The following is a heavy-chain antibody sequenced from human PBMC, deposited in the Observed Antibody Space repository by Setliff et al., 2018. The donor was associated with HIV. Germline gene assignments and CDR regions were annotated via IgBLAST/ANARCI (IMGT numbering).Heavy chain of an antibody. D-gene: IGHD2-2*01. CDR2: MNPNSGNT. V-gene: IGHV1-8*01. CDR3: AHSYCSSTSCYPHYYYYMDV. Sequence: GASVKVSCKASGYTFTNYDINWVRQATGQGLEWMGWMNPNSGNTGYAQKFQGRVTMTRNTSKNQVVLTMTNMDPVDTATYYCAHSYCSSTSCYPHYYYYMDVWGKGTTVTVSS. J-gene: IGHJ6*03. CDR1: GYTFTNYD.